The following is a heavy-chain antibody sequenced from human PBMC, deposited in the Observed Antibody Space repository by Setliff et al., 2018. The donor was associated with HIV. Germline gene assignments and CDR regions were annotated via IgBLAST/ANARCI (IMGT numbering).Heavy chain of an antibody. J-gene: IGHJ4*02. V-gene: IGHV4-4*02. CDR3: ARTQPDTIFGVVIFDC. D-gene: IGHD3-3*01. CDR1: GGSISSNW. CDR2: IYHSGST. Sequence: SETLSLTCAVSGGSISSNWWSWVRQSPGKGLEWIGEIYHSGSTHYNPSLQSRVTISVDKSKSQFSLKLNSVTAADTAVYYCARTQPDTIFGVVIFDCWGQGKMVTVSS.